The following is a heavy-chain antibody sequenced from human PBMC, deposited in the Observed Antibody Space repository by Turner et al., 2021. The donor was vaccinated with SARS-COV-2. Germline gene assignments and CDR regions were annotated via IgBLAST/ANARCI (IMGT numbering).Heavy chain of an antibody. Sequence: QVQLVQSGAEVKKPGASVKVSCKASGYTFTDYAINWVRQAPGQGLEWMGWISVYIGNTNVAQKFQGRVAMTTDTSTTTAYMELRSLTPDDTAVYYCARECDYGTSGYKPAPWGRESLDIWGQGTMVSVSS. J-gene: IGHJ3*02. CDR3: ARECDYGTSGYKPAPWGRESLDI. V-gene: IGHV1-18*01. CDR2: ISVYIGNT. CDR1: GYTFTDYA. D-gene: IGHD6-25*01.